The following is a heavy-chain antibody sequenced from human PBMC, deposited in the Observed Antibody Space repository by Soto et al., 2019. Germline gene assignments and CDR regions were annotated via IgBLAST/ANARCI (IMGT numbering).Heavy chain of an antibody. J-gene: IGHJ3*02. V-gene: IGHV1-8*01. D-gene: IGHD1-26*01. CDR2: MNPNSGNT. Sequence: ASVKVSCKASGYTFTSYDINWVRQATGQGLEWMGWMNPNSGNTGYAQKFQGRVTMTRNTSISTAYMELSSLRSGDTAVYYCAESWGELLRFDIWGQGTMVTVS. CDR1: GYTFTSYD. CDR3: AESWGELLRFDI.